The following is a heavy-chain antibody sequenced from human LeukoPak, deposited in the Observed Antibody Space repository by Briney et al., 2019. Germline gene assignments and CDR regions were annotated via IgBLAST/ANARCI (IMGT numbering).Heavy chain of an antibody. Sequence: SETLSLTCAVYGGSFSGYYWSWIRQLPGKGLEWIGETNHSGSTNYNPSLKSRVTISVDTSKNQFSLELSSVTAADTAVYYCARGGDIVVVPAATGPKGTFDYWGQGTLVTVSS. CDR3: ARGGDIVVVPAATGPKGTFDY. V-gene: IGHV4-34*01. CDR1: GGSFSGYY. J-gene: IGHJ4*02. D-gene: IGHD2-2*01. CDR2: TNHSGST.